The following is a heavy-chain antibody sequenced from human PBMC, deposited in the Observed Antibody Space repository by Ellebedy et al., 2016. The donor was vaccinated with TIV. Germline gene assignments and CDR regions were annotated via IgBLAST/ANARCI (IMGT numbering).Heavy chain of an antibody. V-gene: IGHV1-8*01. CDR3: ARDRDIRSSSDFQH. D-gene: IGHD6-6*01. J-gene: IGHJ1*01. CDR1: GYTFTDYD. CDR2: MKPGSGNT. Sequence: AASVKVSCKASGYTFTDYDINWVRQATGQGLEYLGWMKPGSGNTGYAQKFEGRVTMTRNTSTSTAYMELRSLRSDDTALYYCARDRDIRSSSDFQHWGQGTLVTVSS.